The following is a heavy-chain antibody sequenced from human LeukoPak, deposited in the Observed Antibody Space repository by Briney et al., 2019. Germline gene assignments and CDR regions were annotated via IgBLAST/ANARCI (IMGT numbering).Heavy chain of an antibody. D-gene: IGHD6-13*01. CDR3: AREATQPSRWFDP. J-gene: IGHJ5*02. V-gene: IGHV4-4*07. Sequence: SETLSLTCTVSGGSISSYSWSWIRQPAGKGLEWIGRIYSSVTTNYNPPLNSRVTMSLDTSKNQFSLNLTSVTAADTAVYYCAREATQPSRWFDPWGQGTLVTVSS. CDR1: GGSISSYS. CDR2: IYSSVTT.